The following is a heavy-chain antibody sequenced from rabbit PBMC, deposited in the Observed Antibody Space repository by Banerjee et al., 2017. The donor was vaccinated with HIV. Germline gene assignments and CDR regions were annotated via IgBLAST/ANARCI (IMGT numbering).Heavy chain of an antibody. J-gene: IGHJ4*01. CDR3: ARDLAGVIGWNFDL. CDR2: IYVGSSGGT. D-gene: IGHD4-1*01. V-gene: IGHV1S40*01. CDR1: GFSFSSSYY. Sequence: QSLEESGGDLVKPGASLTLTCTASGFSFSSSYYMCWVRQAPGKGLEWIACIYVGSSGGTHYASWAKGRFTISKTSSTTVTLQMTSLTPADTATYFCARDLAGVIGWNFDLWGQGTLVTVS.